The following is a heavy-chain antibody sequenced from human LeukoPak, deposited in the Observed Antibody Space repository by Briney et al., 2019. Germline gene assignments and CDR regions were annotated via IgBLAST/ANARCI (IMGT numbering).Heavy chain of an antibody. CDR1: GGSISSSSYY. Sequence: SETLSLTCTVSGGSISSSSYYWGWIRQPPGKGLEWIGSIYYSGSTYYNPSLKSRVTISVDTSKNQFSLKLSSVTAADTAVYYCARVDEELHFDYWGQGTLVTVSS. J-gene: IGHJ4*02. D-gene: IGHD1-26*01. CDR3: ARVDEELHFDY. V-gene: IGHV4-39*07. CDR2: IYYSGST.